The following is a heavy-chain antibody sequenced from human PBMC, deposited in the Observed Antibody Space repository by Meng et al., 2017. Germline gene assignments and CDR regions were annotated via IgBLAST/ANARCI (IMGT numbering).Heavy chain of an antibody. D-gene: IGHD3-22*01. V-gene: IGHV4-34*01. CDR1: GGSFSGYY. J-gene: IGHJ4*02. Sequence: GSLRLSCAVYGGSFSGYYWSWIRQPPGKGLEWIGEINHSGSTNYNPSLKSRVTISVDTSKNQFSLKLSSVTAADTAVYYCARGGYYDSSGYYLWGQGTLVTVSS. CDR3: ARGGYYDSSGYYL. CDR2: INHSGST.